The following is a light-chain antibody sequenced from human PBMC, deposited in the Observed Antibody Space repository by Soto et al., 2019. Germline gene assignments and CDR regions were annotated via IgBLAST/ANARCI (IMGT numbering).Light chain of an antibody. Sequence: QSALTQPPSASGSPGQSVTISCTETSSDIGGYNYVSWYQQHPGKAPKLIIYEVSKRPSGVPDRFSGSKSGNTASLTVSGLQAEDEADYYCTSYAGSNNLVFAGGTKVTVL. J-gene: IGLJ3*02. V-gene: IGLV2-8*01. CDR3: TSYAGSNNLV. CDR2: EVS. CDR1: SSDIGGYNY.